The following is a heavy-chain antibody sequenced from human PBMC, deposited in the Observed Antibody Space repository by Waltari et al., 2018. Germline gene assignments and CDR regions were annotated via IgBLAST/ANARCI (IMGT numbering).Heavy chain of an antibody. CDR1: GFTFSSYE. CDR3: AGSGIAARHDAFDI. CDR2: IGSRGSTI. V-gene: IGHV3-48*03. J-gene: IGHJ3*02. Sequence: EVQLVESGGGLVHPGGSLRLSCAASGFTFSSYEMNWVRQAPGKGLEWVSYIGSRGSTIYYADSVKGRFTISRDNAKNSLYLQMNSLRAEDTAVYYCAGSGIAARHDAFDIWGQGTMVTVSS. D-gene: IGHD6-6*01.